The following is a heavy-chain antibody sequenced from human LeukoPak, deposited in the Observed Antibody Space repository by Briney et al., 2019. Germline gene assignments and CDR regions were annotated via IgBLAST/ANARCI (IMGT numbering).Heavy chain of an antibody. Sequence: GGSLRLSCAASGFTFSSYWMSWVRQATGKGLEWVANIKQDGSEKYYVDSVKGRFTISRDNAKNSLYLQMNSLRAEDTAVYYCARDYRSLVVVPARSSDFYYYYYMDVWGKGTTVTISS. D-gene: IGHD2-15*01. CDR3: ARDYRSLVVVPARSSDFYYYYYMDV. V-gene: IGHV3-7*01. J-gene: IGHJ6*03. CDR2: IKQDGSEK. CDR1: GFTFSSYW.